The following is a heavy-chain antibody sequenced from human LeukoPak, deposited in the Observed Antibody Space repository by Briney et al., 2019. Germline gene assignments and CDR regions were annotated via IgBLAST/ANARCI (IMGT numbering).Heavy chain of an antibody. Sequence: ESGPTLVNPTQTLTLTCTFSGFSLSTSGVGVGWIRQPPGKALEWLALIYWDDDKRYSPSLKSRLTITKDTSKNQVVLTMTNMDPVNTATYYCAHSPVTIFGVVISVDYWGQGTLVTVSS. V-gene: IGHV2-5*02. CDR2: IYWDDDK. CDR3: AHSPVTIFGVVISVDY. CDR1: GFSLSTSGVG. J-gene: IGHJ4*02. D-gene: IGHD3-3*01.